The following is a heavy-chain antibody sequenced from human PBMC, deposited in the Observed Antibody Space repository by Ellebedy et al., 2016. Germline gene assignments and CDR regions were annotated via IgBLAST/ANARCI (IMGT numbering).Heavy chain of an antibody. Sequence: GGSLRLXCAAAGFTFKDFFMSWVRQAPGKRLEWVSTISGGGDATYFADSVKGRFTISRDNSRNILYLHMNSLRVDDTAKYYCREGHYSDVWGQGTLSPSPQ. CDR1: GFTFKDFF. D-gene: IGHD2-15*01. CDR3: REGHYSDV. CDR2: ISGGGDAT. V-gene: IGHV3-23*01. J-gene: IGHJ1*01.